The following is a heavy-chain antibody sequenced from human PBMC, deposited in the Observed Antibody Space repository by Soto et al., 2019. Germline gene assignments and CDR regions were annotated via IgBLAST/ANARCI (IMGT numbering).Heavy chain of an antibody. J-gene: IGHJ6*02. D-gene: IGHD4-17*01. CDR1: GYTFTSYG. Sequence: QVQLVQSGAEVKKPGASVKVSCKASGYTFTSYGISWVRQAPGQGLERMGWISAYNGNTNYAQKLQGRVTMTTDTSASTAYMELRSLRDDDTAVYYCARAFTVTEWTNYYYGMDVWGQGTTDTGSS. CDR2: ISAYNGNT. CDR3: ARAFTVTEWTNYYYGMDV. V-gene: IGHV1-18*01.